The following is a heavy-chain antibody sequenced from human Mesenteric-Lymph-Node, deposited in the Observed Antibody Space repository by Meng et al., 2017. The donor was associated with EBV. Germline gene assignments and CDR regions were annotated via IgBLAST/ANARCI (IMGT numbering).Heavy chain of an antibody. D-gene: IGHD3-10*01. CDR1: GGSISSGNYF. Sequence: VQLQESGPGLVKPSHTLSLTCAVSGGSISSGNYFWTWIRQPPGKGLEWIGYIYSSGSTYYHPSLKSRVTISVDVSRNQFSLKLYSVTAADTAVYYCARIFSGTPSGDDHWGQGTLVTVSS. V-gene: IGHV4-30-4*01. CDR2: IYSSGST. CDR3: ARIFSGTPSGDDH. J-gene: IGHJ5*02.